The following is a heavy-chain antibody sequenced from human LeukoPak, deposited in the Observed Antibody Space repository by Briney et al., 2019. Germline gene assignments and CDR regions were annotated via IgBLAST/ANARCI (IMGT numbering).Heavy chain of an antibody. Sequence: PGGSLRLSCAASGFTFSNYAMSWVRQAPGKGLEWVSVISDSGADTYYTDSVKGRFTISRDSSKNTLYPQMNSLRAEDTAVYYCAKMGWTAYDYTNYWGQGTLVTVSS. V-gene: IGHV3-23*01. CDR2: ISDSGADT. J-gene: IGHJ4*02. CDR3: AKMGWTAYDYTNY. CDR1: GFTFSNYA. D-gene: IGHD5-12*01.